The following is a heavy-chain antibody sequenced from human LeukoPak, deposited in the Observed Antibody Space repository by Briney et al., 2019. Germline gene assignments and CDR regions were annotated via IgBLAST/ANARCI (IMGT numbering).Heavy chain of an antibody. CDR3: ARVSGYYDSSGHFDY. J-gene: IGHJ4*02. V-gene: IGHV4-4*07. CDR1: GGSISTYY. Sequence: PSETLSLTCAVSGGSISTYYWSWIRQPAGKGLEWIGRIYTSGSTNYNPSLKSRVTISVDTSKNQFSLKLSSVTAADTAVYYCARVSGYYDSSGHFDYWGQGTLVTVSS. D-gene: IGHD3-22*01. CDR2: IYTSGST.